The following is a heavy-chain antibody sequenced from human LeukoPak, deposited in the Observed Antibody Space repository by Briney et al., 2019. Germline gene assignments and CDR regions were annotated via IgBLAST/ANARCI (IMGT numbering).Heavy chain of an antibody. D-gene: IGHD3-22*01. V-gene: IGHV3-48*01. Sequence: GGSLRLSCAASGFTFSSYSMNWVRQAPGKGLEWVSYISSSSSTIYYADSVKGRFTISRDNAKNPLYLQMNSLRAEDTAVYYCAREPYYDSSGYRLLDYWGQGTLVTVSS. J-gene: IGHJ4*02. CDR2: ISSSSSTI. CDR3: AREPYYDSSGYRLLDY. CDR1: GFTFSSYS.